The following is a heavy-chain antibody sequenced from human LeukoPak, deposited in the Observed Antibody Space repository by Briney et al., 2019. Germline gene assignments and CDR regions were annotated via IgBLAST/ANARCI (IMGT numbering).Heavy chain of an antibody. V-gene: IGHV1-24*01. CDR3: ATDTFEY. J-gene: IGHJ4*02. CDR2: YNPEDGET. CDR1: GYTLTEVS. Sequence: ASVKVSCKVSGYTLTEVSMHWVRQAPGKGREWMGGYNPEDGETTYAQKFQGRLPMTEDTSPDTVYIELSSLRSEDTAVYYCATDTFEYWGQGTQVTVSS.